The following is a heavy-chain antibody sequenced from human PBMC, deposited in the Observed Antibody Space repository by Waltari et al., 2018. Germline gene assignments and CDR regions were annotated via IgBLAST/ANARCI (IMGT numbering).Heavy chain of an antibody. CDR1: GFPFSSYT. J-gene: IGHJ4*02. CDR3: AREWGVMVGTAGYYFDY. CDR2: ISSGSSYI. V-gene: IGHV3-21*01. Sequence: EVQLVGSGGGLVKPGGSLRLSCAASGFPFSSYTLNWVRKAPGKGLEWVSSISSGSSYIFYADSVKGRFTISRDNAKNSLYLQMNSLRVEDTAVYYCAREWGVMVGTAGYYFDYWGQGSLVTVSS. D-gene: IGHD3-9*01.